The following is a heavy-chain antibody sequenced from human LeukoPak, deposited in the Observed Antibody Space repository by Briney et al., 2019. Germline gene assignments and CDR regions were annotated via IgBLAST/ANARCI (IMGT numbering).Heavy chain of an antibody. CDR2: ISSSSTYI. D-gene: IGHD6-19*01. CDR3: ARELYSSGWYYYYYGMDV. J-gene: IGHJ6*02. CDR1: GFTFSAYT. V-gene: IGHV3-21*01. Sequence: PGGSLRLSCAASGFTFSAYTMNWVRQAPGKGLEWVSSISSSSTYIYYADSVKGRFTISRDNSKNTLYLQMNSLRAEDTAVYYCARELYSSGWYYYYYGMDVWGQGTTVTVSS.